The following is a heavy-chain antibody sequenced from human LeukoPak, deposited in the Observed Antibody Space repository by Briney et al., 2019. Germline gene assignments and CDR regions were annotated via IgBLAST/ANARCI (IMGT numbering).Heavy chain of an antibody. CDR2: IYSGGST. CDR3: AREVLTHYYDSSGYYHGAFDI. CDR1: GFTVSSNY. D-gene: IGHD3-22*01. Sequence: PGGSLRLSCAASGFTVSSNYMSWVRQAPGKGLEWVSVIYSGGSTYYADSVKGRFTISRDNSKNTLYLQKNSLRAEDTAVYYCAREVLTHYYDSSGYYHGAFDIWGQGTMVTVSS. J-gene: IGHJ3*02. V-gene: IGHV3-53*01.